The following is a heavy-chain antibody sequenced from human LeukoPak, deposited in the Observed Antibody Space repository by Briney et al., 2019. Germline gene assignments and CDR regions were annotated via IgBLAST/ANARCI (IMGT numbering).Heavy chain of an antibody. J-gene: IGHJ4*02. CDR3: ARAAYSSSPDY. Sequence: SDTLSLPCTVSGGPISSYYWSWIRQPPGKGLEWIGYIYYSGSTNYNPSLKSRVTISVDTSKNQFSPKLSSVTAADTAVYYCARAAYSSSPDYWGQGTLVTVSS. CDR2: IYYSGST. V-gene: IGHV4-59*07. D-gene: IGHD6-13*01. CDR1: GGPISSYY.